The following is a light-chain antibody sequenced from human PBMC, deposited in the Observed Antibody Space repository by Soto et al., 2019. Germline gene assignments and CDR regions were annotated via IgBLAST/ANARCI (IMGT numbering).Light chain of an antibody. Sequence: EIVLMQSPGTLSLSPGERATLFCRASQSMKRRYLAWYQQKPGQAPRVLIYAASNRATGIPDRFSGSGSGTEFTLTISSLQSEDFATYYCQQYNSWPRTFGQGTRLEIK. CDR1: QSMKRRY. V-gene: IGKV3-20*01. CDR2: AAS. J-gene: IGKJ5*01. CDR3: QQYNSWPRT.